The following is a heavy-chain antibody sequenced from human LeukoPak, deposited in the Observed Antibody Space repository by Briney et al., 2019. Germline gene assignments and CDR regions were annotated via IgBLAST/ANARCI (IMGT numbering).Heavy chain of an antibody. CDR3: ARARGWYTDNWFAL. D-gene: IGHD6-19*01. Sequence: NPSETLSLTCTVSGGSISSGSYYWSWIRQPAGKGLEWIGRIYTSGSTNYNPSLKSRVTISVDTSKNQFSLKLSSVTAADTAVYYCARARGWYTDNWFALWGQGTLVTVSS. J-gene: IGHJ5*02. V-gene: IGHV4-61*02. CDR2: IYTSGST. CDR1: GGSISSGSYY.